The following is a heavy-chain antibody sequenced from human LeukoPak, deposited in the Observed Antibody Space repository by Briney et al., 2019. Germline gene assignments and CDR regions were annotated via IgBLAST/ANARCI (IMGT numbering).Heavy chain of an antibody. J-gene: IGHJ4*02. V-gene: IGHV1-8*02. CDR3: AAQGYSYYYYFDY. CDR1: GGTFSSYA. CDR2: MNPNSGNT. Sequence: ASVKVSCKASGGTFSSYAISWVRQATGQGLEWMGWMNPNSGNTGYAQKFQGRVTMTRNTSISTAYMELSSRRSEDTAVYYCAAQGYSYYYYFDYWGQGTLVTVSS. D-gene: IGHD5-18*01.